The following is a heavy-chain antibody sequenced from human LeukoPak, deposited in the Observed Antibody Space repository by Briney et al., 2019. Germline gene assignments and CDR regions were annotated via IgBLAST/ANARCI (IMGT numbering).Heavy chain of an antibody. D-gene: IGHD5-12*01. V-gene: IGHV4-34*01. CDR3: ARAPRWGRGYSGYNQGTTFDY. J-gene: IGHJ4*02. CDR1: GGSFSGYY. Sequence: SETLSLTCAVYGGSFSGYYWSWIRQPPGKGLEWIGEINHSGSTNYNPSLKSRVTISVDTSKNQFPLKLSSVAAADTAVYYCARAPRWGRGYSGYNQGTTFDYWGQGTLVTVSS. CDR2: INHSGST.